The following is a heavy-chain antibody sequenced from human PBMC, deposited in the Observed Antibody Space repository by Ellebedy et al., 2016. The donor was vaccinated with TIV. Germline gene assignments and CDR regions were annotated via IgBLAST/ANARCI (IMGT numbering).Heavy chain of an antibody. CDR1: GFPFSSYA. CDR2: ISDSGGNT. V-gene: IGHV3-23*01. Sequence: GGSLRLSXAASGFPFSSYAMSWVRQPPGKGLERVSSISDSGGNTYYADSVRGRFTFSRDNSKNTLYLQMNSLRAEDTAVYYCAKGWLGAGAGTDFDYWGRGTLVTVSS. CDR3: AKGWLGAGAGTDFDY. D-gene: IGHD6-13*01. J-gene: IGHJ4*02.